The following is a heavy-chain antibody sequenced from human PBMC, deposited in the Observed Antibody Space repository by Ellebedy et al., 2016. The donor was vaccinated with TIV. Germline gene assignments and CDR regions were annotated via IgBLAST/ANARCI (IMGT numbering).Heavy chain of an antibody. J-gene: IGHJ4*02. CDR2: IKEDVSEK. V-gene: IGHV3-7*03. Sequence: GESLKISCAASGFPFTSYTITWVRQAPGKGLEWVANIKEDVSEKNYADSVKGRFTISRDNLKNSVDLQMKSLRVEDTAVYYCARERWERLDWGQGTLVTVSS. CDR1: GFPFTSYT. D-gene: IGHD1-26*01. CDR3: ARERWERLD.